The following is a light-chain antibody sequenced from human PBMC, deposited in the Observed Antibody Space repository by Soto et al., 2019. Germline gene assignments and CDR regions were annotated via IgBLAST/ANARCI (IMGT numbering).Light chain of an antibody. CDR3: QQLNRYPLFT. CDR1: QGISSY. J-gene: IGKJ3*01. V-gene: IGKV1-9*01. CDR2: AAS. Sequence: IQLTQSPSSLSASVGDRVTITCRASQGISSYLAWYQQKPGQAPKLLIYAASTLQSGVPSRFSGSGSGTDFTLTISSLQPEDFATYYCQQLNRYPLFTFGPGTKVDIK.